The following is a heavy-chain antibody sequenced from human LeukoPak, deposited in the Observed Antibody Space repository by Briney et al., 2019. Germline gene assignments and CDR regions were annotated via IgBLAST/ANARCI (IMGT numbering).Heavy chain of an antibody. Sequence: GGSLRLSCAASGFTFSSYSMNWVRQAPGKGLEWVSSISSSSSYIYYADSVKGRCTISRDNAKNSLYLQMNRLRAEDTAVYYCARDQAAVVRGVGYFDYWGQRTLVTVSS. CDR2: ISSSSSYI. CDR3: ARDQAAVVRGVGYFDY. V-gene: IGHV3-21*01. J-gene: IGHJ4*02. CDR1: GFTFSSYS. D-gene: IGHD3-10*01.